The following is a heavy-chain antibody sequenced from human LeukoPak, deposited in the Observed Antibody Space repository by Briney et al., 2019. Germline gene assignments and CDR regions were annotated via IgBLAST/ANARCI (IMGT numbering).Heavy chain of an antibody. Sequence: TGGSLRLSCAASGFTFSSYAMSWVRQAPGKGLEWVSAISGSGGSTYYADSVKGRFTISRDNSKNTLYLQMNSLRAEDTAVYYCARAPLYCSGGSCYYFDYWGQGTLVTVPS. D-gene: IGHD2-15*01. CDR1: GFTFSSYA. CDR2: ISGSGGST. CDR3: ARAPLYCSGGSCYYFDY. V-gene: IGHV3-23*01. J-gene: IGHJ4*02.